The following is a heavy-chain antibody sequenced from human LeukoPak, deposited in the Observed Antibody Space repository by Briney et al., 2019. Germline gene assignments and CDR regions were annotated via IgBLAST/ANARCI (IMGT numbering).Heavy chain of an antibody. D-gene: IGHD2-2*01. J-gene: IGHJ6*03. V-gene: IGHV3-11*01. CDR2: ISSSGSTI. CDR3: ARDEEYCSSTSCKYYYYYMDV. Sequence: GGSLRLSCAASGFTFSDYYMSWIRQAPGKGLEWVSYISSSGSTIYYAASVKGRFTISRDNAKNSLYLQMNSLRAEDTAVYYCARDEEYCSSTSCKYYYYYMDVWGKGTTVTVSS. CDR1: GFTFSDYY.